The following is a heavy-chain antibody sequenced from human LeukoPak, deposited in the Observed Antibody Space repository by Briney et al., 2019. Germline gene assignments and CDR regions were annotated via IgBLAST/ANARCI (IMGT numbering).Heavy chain of an antibody. J-gene: IGHJ4*02. D-gene: IGHD3-22*01. Sequence: GGSLRLSCAASGFIFSTYNMNWVRQSPGKGLEWISSVSSSSSYIYYIDSVKGRFTISRDNAKNSLYLQMNSLRAEDTAVYYCARDKSSGALGYWGQGILITVSS. CDR2: VSSSSSYI. CDR3: ARDKSSGALGY. V-gene: IGHV3-21*01. CDR1: GFIFSTYN.